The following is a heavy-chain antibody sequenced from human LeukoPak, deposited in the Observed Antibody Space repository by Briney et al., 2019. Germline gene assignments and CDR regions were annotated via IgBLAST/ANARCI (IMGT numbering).Heavy chain of an antibody. J-gene: IGHJ4*02. CDR2: IIPIFGTA. D-gene: IGHD6-19*01. CDR3: AREAVAGTTDY. V-gene: IGHV1-69*05. CDR1: GGTFSSYA. Sequence: SVKVSCKASGGTFSSYAISWVRQAPGQGLEWMGRIIPIFGTANHAQKFQGRVTITTDESTSTAYMELSSLRSEYTAVYYCAREAVAGTTDYWGQGTLVTVSS.